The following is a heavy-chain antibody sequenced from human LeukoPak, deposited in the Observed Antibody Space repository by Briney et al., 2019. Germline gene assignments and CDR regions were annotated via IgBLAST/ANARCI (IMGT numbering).Heavy chain of an antibody. CDR3: GKGREYSSGWYSADY. CDR1: GFTFSSYA. J-gene: IGHJ4*02. V-gene: IGHV3-23*01. CDR2: ISGSGGST. D-gene: IGHD6-19*01. Sequence: SGGSLRLSCAASGFTFSSYAMSWVRQAPGKGLEWVSAISGSGGSTYYADSVKGRFTISRDNSKNTLYLQMNSLRAEDTAVYYCGKGREYSSGWYSADYWGQGTLVTVSS.